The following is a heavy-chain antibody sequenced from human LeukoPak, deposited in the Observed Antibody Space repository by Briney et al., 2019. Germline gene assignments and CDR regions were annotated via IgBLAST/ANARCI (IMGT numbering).Heavy chain of an antibody. CDR1: GFTFSSYG. Sequence: GGSLRLSCAASGFTFSSYGMHLVRQAPGKGLDRVAFIRYDRSNKYYADSVKGRFTITRDNSKNTLYLQMNSLRAEDTAVYYCAKDRRDGSGSYYKDYWGQGTLVTVSS. J-gene: IGHJ4*02. CDR3: AKDRRDGSGSYYKDY. V-gene: IGHV3-30*02. CDR2: IRYDRSNK. D-gene: IGHD3-10*01.